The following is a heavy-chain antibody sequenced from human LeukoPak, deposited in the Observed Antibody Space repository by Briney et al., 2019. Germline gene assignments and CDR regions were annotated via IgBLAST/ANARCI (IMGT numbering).Heavy chain of an antibody. Sequence: PSETLCLTCTVSGGSISSYYWSWIRQPPGKGLEWIGYIYYSGSTNYNPSLKSRVTISVDTSKNQFSLKLSSVTAADTAVYYCARHPMTSYSSSWYGFDYWGQGTLVTVSS. CDR2: IYYSGST. V-gene: IGHV4-59*08. CDR3: ARHPMTSYSSSWYGFDY. D-gene: IGHD6-13*01. J-gene: IGHJ4*02. CDR1: GGSISSYY.